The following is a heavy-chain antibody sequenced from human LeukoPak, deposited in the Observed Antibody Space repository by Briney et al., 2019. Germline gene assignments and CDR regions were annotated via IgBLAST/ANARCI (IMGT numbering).Heavy chain of an antibody. J-gene: IGHJ5*02. D-gene: IGHD2-2*02. CDR3: ARGYIVVVPAAIPNWFDH. V-gene: IGHV4-38-2*02. CDR2: IYHSGST. CDR1: GYSISSGYY. Sequence: SETLSLTCTVSGYSISSGYYWGWIRQPPGKGLEWIGSIYHSGSTYYNPSLKSRVTISVDTAKNQVSLKLSSVTAADTAVYYCARGYIVVVPAAIPNWFDHWGQGTLVTVSS.